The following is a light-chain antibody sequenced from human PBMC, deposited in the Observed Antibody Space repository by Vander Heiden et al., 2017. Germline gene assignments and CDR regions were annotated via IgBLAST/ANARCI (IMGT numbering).Light chain of an antibody. CDR3: QQLNSYPLT. Sequence: IQLTQSPYSLSASVGDRVTLTCRASQGMSSYLAWYQQKPGKAPKLLIYWASTRQCGVPARFSGSGSGTDFTLTISSLQAEDFAAYYCQQLNSYPLTFGPGTKVDIK. J-gene: IGKJ3*01. CDR1: QGMSSY. CDR2: WAS. V-gene: IGKV1-9*01.